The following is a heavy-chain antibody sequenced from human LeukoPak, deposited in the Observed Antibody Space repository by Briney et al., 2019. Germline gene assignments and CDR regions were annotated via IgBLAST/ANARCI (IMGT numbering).Heavy chain of an antibody. Sequence: SETLSLTCTVSGGSTSSYYWSWIRQPPGKGLEWIGYIYYSGSTNYNPSLKSRVTISVDTSKNQFSLKLSSVPAADTAVYYCATLGAAGASDYWGQGTLVTVSS. J-gene: IGHJ4*02. CDR1: GGSTSSYY. CDR3: ATLGAAGASDY. V-gene: IGHV4-59*01. D-gene: IGHD3-10*01. CDR2: IYYSGST.